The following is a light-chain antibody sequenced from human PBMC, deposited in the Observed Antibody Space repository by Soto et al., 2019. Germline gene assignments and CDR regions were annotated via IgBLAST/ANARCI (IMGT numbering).Light chain of an antibody. J-gene: IGKJ1*01. V-gene: IGKV3-11*01. CDR1: QSISSN. Sequence: EIVMTQSPATLSVSPGERATLSCRASQSISSNLAWYQHRPGQAPRLLIYDASDRATGIPDRFSGSGSGTDFTLTISSLEPEDSAFYYCQQRDNWPQTFGQGTKVDIK. CDR3: QQRDNWPQT. CDR2: DAS.